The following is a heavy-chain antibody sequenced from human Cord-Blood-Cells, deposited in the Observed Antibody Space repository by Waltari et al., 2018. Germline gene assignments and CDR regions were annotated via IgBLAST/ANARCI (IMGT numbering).Heavy chain of an antibody. CDR3: ARVTIGGVIAVWGYFDY. V-gene: IGHV4-4*02. D-gene: IGHD3-16*02. J-gene: IGHJ4*02. Sequence: QVQLQESGPRLVTPSGTLSLTCAVCGGFSSCSTWCSWVRPHPGKGVEWIGAIYHSGSTNYNPSLKSRVPISVDKSKNQFSLKLSSVTAAETAVYYCARVTIGGVIAVWGYFDYWGQGTLVTVSS. CDR2: IYHSGST. CDR1: GGFSSCSTW.